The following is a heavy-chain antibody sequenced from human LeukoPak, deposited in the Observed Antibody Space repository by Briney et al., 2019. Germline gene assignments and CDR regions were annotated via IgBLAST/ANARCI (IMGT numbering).Heavy chain of an antibody. D-gene: IGHD1-7*01. CDR1: YFTFTNTW. V-gene: IGHV3-15*07. J-gene: IGHJ3*02. CDR2: IKSEIDGGTT. Sequence: GGSPRLSCTASYFTFTNTWMNWVRQAPGKGLEWVGRIKSEIDGGTTDYAAPVQGRFTISRDDSQATLYLQMNSLKTEDTAVYYCTTGGDVIVTGTRAFDIWGQGTMVTVSS. CDR3: TTGGDVIVTGTRAFDI.